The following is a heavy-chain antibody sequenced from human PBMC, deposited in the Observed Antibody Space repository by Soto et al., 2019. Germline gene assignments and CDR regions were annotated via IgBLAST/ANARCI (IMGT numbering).Heavy chain of an antibody. CDR2: IYYSGST. J-gene: IGHJ5*02. V-gene: IGHV4-39*07. D-gene: IGHD1-7*01. CDR1: GGSISSSSYY. CDR3: ARERGITGTLIWFDP. Sequence: SETLSLTCTVSGGSISSSSYYWGWIRQPPGKGLEWIGSIYYSGSTYYNPSLKSRVTISVDTSKNQFSLKLSSVTAADTAVYYCARERGITGTLIWFDPWGQGTLVTVSS.